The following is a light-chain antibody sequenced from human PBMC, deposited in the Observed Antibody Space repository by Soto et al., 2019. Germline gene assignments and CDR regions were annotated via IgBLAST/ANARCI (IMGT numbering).Light chain of an antibody. CDR3: CSYAGGASMV. Sequence: QSALTQPASVSGSPGQSITISCTGTSSDIGRYNLVSWYQQHPGKAPKLIIYEDIERPSGVSDRFSGSKSGNTASLTISGLQTEDEADYYCCSYAGGASMVFGGGTKVTVL. CDR2: EDI. V-gene: IGLV2-23*01. J-gene: IGLJ2*01. CDR1: SSDIGRYNL.